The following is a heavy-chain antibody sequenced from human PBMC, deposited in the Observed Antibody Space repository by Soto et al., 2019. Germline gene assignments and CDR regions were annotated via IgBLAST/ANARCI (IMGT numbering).Heavy chain of an antibody. Sequence: EVQLVESGGGLVKPGGSLRLSCAASGFTFSSYSMNWVRQAPGKGLEWVSSISSSSSYIYYADSVKGRFAISRDNAKNSLYPAVTSLTVEESAVYYCARVGGQPVPGGEYWGQGNVVTVPS. V-gene: IGHV3-21*01. J-gene: IGHJ4*02. D-gene: IGHD6-6*01. CDR3: ARVGGQPVPGGEY. CDR1: GFTFSSYS. CDR2: ISSSSSYI.